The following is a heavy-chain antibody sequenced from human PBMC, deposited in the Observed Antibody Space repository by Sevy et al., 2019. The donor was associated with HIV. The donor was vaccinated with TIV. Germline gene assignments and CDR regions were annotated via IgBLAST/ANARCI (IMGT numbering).Heavy chain of an antibody. CDR1: GYTFTSYG. D-gene: IGHD2-15*01. Sequence: ASVKVSCKASGYTFTSYGISWVRQAPGQGLEWMGWISAYNGNTNYAQKLQGRVTMTTDTSTSTAYMELRSLRFDDTAVYYCARDPRYCSGGSCYSVLGYYYGMDVWGQGTTVTVSS. V-gene: IGHV1-18*01. CDR2: ISAYNGNT. J-gene: IGHJ6*02. CDR3: ARDPRYCSGGSCYSVLGYYYGMDV.